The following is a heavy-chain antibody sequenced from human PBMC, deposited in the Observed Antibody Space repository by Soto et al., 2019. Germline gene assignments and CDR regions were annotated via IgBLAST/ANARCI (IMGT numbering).Heavy chain of an antibody. CDR3: ARENVNMLRGVSSLNYYGIDV. J-gene: IGHJ6*04. CDR1: GLTGSSNY. CDR2: IYSGGST. D-gene: IGHD3-10*01. Sequence: GGSLRLSCVASGLTGSSNYMSWVRQAPGKGLEWVSVIYSGGSTYYADSVKGRFTISRDNSKNTLYLQMNSLRAEDTAVYYCARENVNMLRGVSSLNYYGIDVRGTGPTATASS. V-gene: IGHV3-53*01.